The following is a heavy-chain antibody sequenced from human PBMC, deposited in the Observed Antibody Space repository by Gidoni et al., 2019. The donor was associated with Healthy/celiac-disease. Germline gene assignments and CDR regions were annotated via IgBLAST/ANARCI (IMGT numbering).Heavy chain of an antibody. Sequence: EVQLVESGGGLVQPGGSLRLSCAASGFTFSSYDMHWVRQAKGKGLEWFSVIGTAGDTYYPGSVKGRFTISRENAKSSLYLQMNSLRAGDTAVYYCARLSRDAFDIWGQGTMVTVSS. CDR3: ARLSRDAFDI. CDR2: IGTAGDT. J-gene: IGHJ3*02. CDR1: GFTFSSYD. V-gene: IGHV3-13*04.